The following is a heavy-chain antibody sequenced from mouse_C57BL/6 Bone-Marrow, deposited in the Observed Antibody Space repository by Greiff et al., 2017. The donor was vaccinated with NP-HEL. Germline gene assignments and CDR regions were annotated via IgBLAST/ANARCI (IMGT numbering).Heavy chain of an antibody. D-gene: IGHD1-1*01. CDR3: TTGGSSPYAMDY. Sequence: EVQLQQSGAELVRPGASVKLSCTVSGFNIKDDYMHWVKQGPEQGLEWIGWIDPENGDTEYASKFQGKATITADTSSNTAYLQLSSLTSEDTAVYYCTTGGSSPYAMDYWGQGTSVTVSS. V-gene: IGHV14-4*01. CDR1: GFNIKDDY. J-gene: IGHJ4*01. CDR2: IDPENGDT.